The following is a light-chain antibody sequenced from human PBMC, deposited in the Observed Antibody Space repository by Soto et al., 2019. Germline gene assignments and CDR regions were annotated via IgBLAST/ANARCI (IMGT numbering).Light chain of an antibody. Sequence: DVVMTQSPLSLPVTVGQPASISCRSSQSLVHSDGNTFLNWFHQRPGQSPRRLIYKVSNRDSGVPDRFSGSRSGIDFTLKINRVEAEDVGVYYCMQRTHWPYTFGQGTSLEIK. CDR1: QSLVHSDGNTF. J-gene: IGKJ2*01. CDR2: KVS. CDR3: MQRTHWPYT. V-gene: IGKV2-30*02.